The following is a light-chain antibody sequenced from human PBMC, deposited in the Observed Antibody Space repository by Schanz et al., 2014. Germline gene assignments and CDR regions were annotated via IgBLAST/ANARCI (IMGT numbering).Light chain of an antibody. CDR1: QSVGSN. CDR2: GAS. Sequence: EIVMTQSPATLSVSPGDGATLSCRTSQSVGSNLAWYQQKPGQAPRLLIYGASTRATGLPARFSGSGSGTEFTLTISSLQSEDVAVYYCQQYYSTPYTFGQGTKLEIK. V-gene: IGKV3-15*01. J-gene: IGKJ2*01. CDR3: QQYYSTPYT.